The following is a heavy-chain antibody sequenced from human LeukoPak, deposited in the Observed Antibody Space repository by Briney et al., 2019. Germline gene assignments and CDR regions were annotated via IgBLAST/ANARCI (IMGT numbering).Heavy chain of an antibody. CDR2: INPKTGGT. V-gene: IGHV1-2*06. D-gene: IGHD5-24*01. CDR1: GYIFTGHY. Sequence: GPSVKVSCKASGYIFTGHYMNWGRQGPGQGLEWMGRINPKTGGTNYAQNFQGRVTITRDTSISTTYMELSRLRPDDTAVYYCARVGDGLNDGFDIWGQGTMVTVSS. CDR3: ARVGDGLNDGFDI. J-gene: IGHJ3*02.